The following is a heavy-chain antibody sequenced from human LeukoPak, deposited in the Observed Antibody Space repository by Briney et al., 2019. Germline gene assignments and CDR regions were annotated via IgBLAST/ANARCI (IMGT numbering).Heavy chain of an antibody. V-gene: IGHV1-46*01. Sequence: ASVKVSCKASGYTFTSYYMHWVRQAPGQGLEWMGIINPSGGSTSYAQKFQGRVTMTRDTSISTAYMELSRLRSDDTAVYYCARGDLRVLRYFDWLEYFDYWGQGTLVTVSS. CDR2: INPSGGST. CDR3: ARGDLRVLRYFDWLEYFDY. J-gene: IGHJ4*02. CDR1: GYTFTSYY. D-gene: IGHD3-9*01.